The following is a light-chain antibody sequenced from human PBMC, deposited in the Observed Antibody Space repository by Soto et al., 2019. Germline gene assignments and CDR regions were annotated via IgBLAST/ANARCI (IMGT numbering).Light chain of an antibody. CDR2: GAS. J-gene: IGKJ1*01. CDR1: QSVGSN. CDR3: QHYGDSSWT. V-gene: IGKV3-15*01. Sequence: EIVMTQSPATLSVSPGERATLSCRASQSVGSNLAWHQQKPGQSPRLLIYGASTRATGLPARFSGSGSGTEFTLTISSLQSEDFAVYYCQHYGDSSWTFGQGTKVDIK.